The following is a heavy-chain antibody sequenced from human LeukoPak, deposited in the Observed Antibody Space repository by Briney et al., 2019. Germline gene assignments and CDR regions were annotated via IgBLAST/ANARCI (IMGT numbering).Heavy chain of an antibody. D-gene: IGHD1/OR15-1a*01. J-gene: IGHJ4*02. CDR1: GFTLSSYW. V-gene: IGHV3-74*01. Sequence: GGSLRLSCAASGFTLSSYWMHWVRQVPGKGLVWVSQINGDGSNAYYADSVKGRFTISRDNAKNTLYLQVNNLRAEDTAVYYCVKQMRDWGQGTLVTVSS. CDR2: INGDGSNA. CDR3: VKQMRD.